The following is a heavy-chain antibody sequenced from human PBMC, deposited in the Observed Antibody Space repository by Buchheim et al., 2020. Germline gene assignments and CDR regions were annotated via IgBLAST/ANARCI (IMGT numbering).Heavy chain of an antibody. J-gene: IGHJ6*02. Sequence: QVQLVESGGGVVQPGRSLRLSCAASGFTFSSYAMHWVRQAPGKGLEWVAVISYDGSNKYYADSVKGRFTISRDNSKNTLYLQMNSLRAEDTAVYYCARVGGLSDYGDYYYYYGMDVWGQGTT. CDR2: ISYDGSNK. CDR3: ARVGGLSDYGDYYYYYGMDV. CDR1: GFTFSSYA. V-gene: IGHV3-30*04. D-gene: IGHD4-17*01.